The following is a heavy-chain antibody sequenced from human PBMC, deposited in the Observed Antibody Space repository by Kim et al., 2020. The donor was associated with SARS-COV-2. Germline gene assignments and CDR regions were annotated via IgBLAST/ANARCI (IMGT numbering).Heavy chain of an antibody. V-gene: IGHV3-30*01. Sequence: GRGRFTIATDNSKNTLYLQMNSLRAVDTAVYYCARELGYCSGGSCTLNDYWGQGTLVTVSS. D-gene: IGHD2-15*01. CDR3: ARELGYCSGGSCTLNDY. J-gene: IGHJ4*02.